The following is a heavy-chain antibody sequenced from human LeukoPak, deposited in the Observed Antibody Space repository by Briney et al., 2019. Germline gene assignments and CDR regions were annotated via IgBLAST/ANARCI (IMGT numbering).Heavy chain of an antibody. V-gene: IGHV4-39*01. D-gene: IGHD6-13*01. Sequence: PSESLSLTCTVSGGSLSRSTYYWGWNRQPPGQGLEWIGSIYYSGSTYYNPSLKSRVTISVDTSMNQFSLKLSSVTAADTAVYYCASIAAAGNEWGQGTLVTVSS. CDR1: GGSLSRSTYY. CDR3: ASIAAAGNE. J-gene: IGHJ4*02. CDR2: IYYSGST.